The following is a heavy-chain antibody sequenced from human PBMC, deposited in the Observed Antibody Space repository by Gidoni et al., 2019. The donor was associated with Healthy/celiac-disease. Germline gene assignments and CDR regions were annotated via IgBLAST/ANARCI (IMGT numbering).Heavy chain of an antibody. D-gene: IGHD6-19*01. Sequence: QVQLVQSGAEVKKPGSSVKGSGKASGGTFSSYAISWVRQAPGHGLEWMGGIIPIFGTANYAQNFPGRVSITADKSTSTAYMELSSLRSDDTAVYSCARADAVAGTGNDAFDLWGQGTMVTVSS. J-gene: IGHJ3*01. CDR3: ARADAVAGTGNDAFDL. CDR2: IIPIFGTA. V-gene: IGHV1-69*06. CDR1: GGTFSSYA.